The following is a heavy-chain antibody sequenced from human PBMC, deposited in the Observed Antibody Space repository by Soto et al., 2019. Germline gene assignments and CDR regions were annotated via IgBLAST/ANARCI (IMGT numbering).Heavy chain of an antibody. Sequence: ETLSLTCTVSGGYISSSSYYWGWIRQPPGKGLEWNGSIYYSGSTYYNPSLKSRVTISVDTSKNQFSLKLSSVTAADTAVYYCARLYGSGRPSDYWGQGTLVTVSS. J-gene: IGHJ4*02. CDR3: ARLYGSGRPSDY. V-gene: IGHV4-39*01. D-gene: IGHD3-10*01. CDR1: GGYISSSSYY. CDR2: IYYSGST.